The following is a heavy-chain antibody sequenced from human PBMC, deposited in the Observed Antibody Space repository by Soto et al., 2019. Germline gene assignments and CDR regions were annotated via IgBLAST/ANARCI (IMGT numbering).Heavy chain of an antibody. CDR3: VQLIGYDPAGAADK. CDR2: TYYSGGS. J-gene: IGHJ4*02. Sequence: QVQLQESGPGLVKASQTLSLTCTFSGASFSSAEHYWSWIRQPPGKGLEWIGYTYYSGGSYYNASLQRRVSISVDTAQNQFSLKLTSVTAADTAVYYCVQLIGYDPAGAADKWGPGILVSVSS. CDR1: GASFSSAEHY. V-gene: IGHV4-30-4*01. D-gene: IGHD5-12*01.